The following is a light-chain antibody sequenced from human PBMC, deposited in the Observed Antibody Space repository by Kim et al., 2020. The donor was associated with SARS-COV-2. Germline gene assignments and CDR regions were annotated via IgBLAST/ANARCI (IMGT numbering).Light chain of an antibody. CDR1: SSDVGGYNY. Sequence: SITVSCTGTSSDVGGYNYVSWYQQHPGKAPKLMIYDVSNRPSGVSNRFSGSKSGNTVSLTISGLQAEDEADYYCSSYTSSSTLGVVFGGGTQLTVL. CDR3: SSYTSSSTLGVV. CDR2: DVS. J-gene: IGLJ2*01. V-gene: IGLV2-14*03.